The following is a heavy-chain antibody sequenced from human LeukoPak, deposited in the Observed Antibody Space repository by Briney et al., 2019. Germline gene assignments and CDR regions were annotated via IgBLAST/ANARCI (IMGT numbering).Heavy chain of an antibody. J-gene: IGHJ4*02. D-gene: IGHD3-10*01. V-gene: IGHV3-7*01. CDR2: IKQDGSEK. CDR3: ATGESLGN. CDR1: GFTFSNHW. Sequence: GGSLRLSCAASGFTFSNHWMSWVRQAPGKGLEWLAKIKQDGSEKYCVDSVKGRFTISRDNAKNSLYLQMTSLRAEDTAVYYCATGESLGNWGQGTLVTVSS.